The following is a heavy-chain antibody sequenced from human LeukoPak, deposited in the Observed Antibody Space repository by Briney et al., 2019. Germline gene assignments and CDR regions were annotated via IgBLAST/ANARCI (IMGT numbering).Heavy chain of an antibody. Sequence: SVKVSCKASGGTFRNYAISWVRQAPGQGLEWMGGIIPMFGTANYAQKFQGRVTITADKSTNTAYMELSSLRSEDTAVYYCARGNGYGEIDYWGQGTLVTVSS. J-gene: IGHJ4*02. CDR3: ARGNGYGEIDY. D-gene: IGHD4-17*01. CDR1: GGTFRNYA. CDR2: IIPMFGTA. V-gene: IGHV1-69*06.